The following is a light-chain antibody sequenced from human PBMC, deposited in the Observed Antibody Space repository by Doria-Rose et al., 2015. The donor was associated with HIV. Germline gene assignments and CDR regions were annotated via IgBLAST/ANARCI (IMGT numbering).Light chain of an antibody. CDR1: QSVSSN. J-gene: IGKJ3*01. CDR3: QQRSNWPPIFT. CDR2: DAS. V-gene: IGKV3-11*01. Sequence: EIVLTQSPATPSLSPGERATLSCRASQSVSSNLAWYQQKPGQAPRLLIYDASNRATGIPARFSGSGPGTDFTLTISSLEPEDFAVYFCQQRSNWPPIFTFGPGTKVDI.